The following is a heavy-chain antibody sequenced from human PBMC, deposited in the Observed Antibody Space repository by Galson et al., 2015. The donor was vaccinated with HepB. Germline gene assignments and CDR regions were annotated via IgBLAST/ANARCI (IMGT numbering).Heavy chain of an antibody. CDR1: GFSLNTRGVC. V-gene: IGHV2-70*11. D-gene: IGHD3-3*01. J-gene: IGHJ4*02. CDR2: IDWDDDK. Sequence: PALVKPTQTLTLTCTFSGFSLNTRGVCVSWIRQSPGKALEWLARIDWDDDKYYSTSVKTRLTISKDTSKNQVVLTMTNMDPVDTATYYCARASLVGTIYYFDYWGQGTLVTVSS. CDR3: ARASLVGTIYYFDY.